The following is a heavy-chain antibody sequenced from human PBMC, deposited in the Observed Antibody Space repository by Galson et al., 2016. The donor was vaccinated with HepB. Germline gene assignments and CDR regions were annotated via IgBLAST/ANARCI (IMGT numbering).Heavy chain of an antibody. CDR3: ATGIGVTGVWAFDF. CDR2: ISVYNGNT. CDR1: GYTFTNYG. Sequence: SVKVSCKASGYTFTNYGLNWVRQAPGQGFEWMGWISVYNGNTDYAQKVQGRATMTTDTSTNTAYMELRSLRSDDTAVYFCATGIGVTGVWAFDFWGQGTMVIVSS. J-gene: IGHJ3*01. D-gene: IGHD6-19*01. V-gene: IGHV1-18*04.